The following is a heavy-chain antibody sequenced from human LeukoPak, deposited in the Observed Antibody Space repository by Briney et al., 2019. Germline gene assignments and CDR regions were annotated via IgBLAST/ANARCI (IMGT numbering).Heavy chain of an antibody. D-gene: IGHD2/OR15-2a*01. CDR3: ARSNI. CDR2: INHSGST. V-gene: IGHV4-34*01. J-gene: IGHJ4*02. CDR1: GGSFSGYY. Sequence: SEALSLTCAVYGGSFSGYYWSWIRQPPGKGLEWIGEINHSGSTNYNPSLKSRVTISVDTSKNQFSLKLSSVTAADTAVYYCARSNIWGQGTLVTVSS.